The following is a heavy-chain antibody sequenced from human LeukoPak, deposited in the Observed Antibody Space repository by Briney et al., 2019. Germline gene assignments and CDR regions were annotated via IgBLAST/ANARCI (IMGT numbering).Heavy chain of an antibody. CDR1: GGSISSSSYY. V-gene: IGHV4-39*01. CDR3: ANERGFDP. J-gene: IGHJ5*02. CDR2: IYYSGST. Sequence: SETLSLTCTVSGGSISSSSYYWGWLRQPPGTGLEWLGSIYYSGSTYYNPSRKSRVTISVDTSKNQFSLKLSSVTAADTAVYYCANERGFDPWGQGTLVTVSS.